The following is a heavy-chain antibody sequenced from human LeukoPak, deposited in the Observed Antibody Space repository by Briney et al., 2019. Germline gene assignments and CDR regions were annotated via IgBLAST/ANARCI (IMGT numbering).Heavy chain of an antibody. CDR1: GFTFSGSA. V-gene: IGHV3-73*01. CDR3: TRVAAAKYNWFDP. CDR2: IRSKANSYAT. D-gene: IGHD6-13*01. J-gene: IGHJ5*02. Sequence: PGGSLILSCAASGFTFSGSAMHWVRQASGKGLEWVGRIRSKANSYATAYAASVKGRFTISRDDSKNTAYLQMNSLKTEDTAVYYCTRVAAAKYNWFDPWGQGTLVTVSS.